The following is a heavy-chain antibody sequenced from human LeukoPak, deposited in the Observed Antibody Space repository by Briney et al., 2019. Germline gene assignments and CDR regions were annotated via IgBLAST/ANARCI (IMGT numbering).Heavy chain of an antibody. D-gene: IGHD3-9*01. J-gene: IGHJ3*02. V-gene: IGHV3-33*08. CDR1: GFTFSSYS. CDR2: IWYDGSNK. Sequence: GGSLRLSCAASGFTFSSYSMNWVRQAPGKGLEWVAVIWYDGSNKYYADSVKGRFTISRDNSKNTLYLQMNSLRAEDTAVYYCAKPVYDILTGYIDAFDIWGQGTMVTVSS. CDR3: AKPVYDILTGYIDAFDI.